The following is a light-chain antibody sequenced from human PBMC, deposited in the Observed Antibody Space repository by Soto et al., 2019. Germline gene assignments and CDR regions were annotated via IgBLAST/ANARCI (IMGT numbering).Light chain of an antibody. CDR1: QSVSSSY. J-gene: IGKJ5*01. V-gene: IGKV3-20*01. CDR2: GAS. Sequence: EIVLTQSPGTLSLSPGERATLSCRASQSVSSSYLAWYQQKPDQAPRLLIYGASSRATGIPDRFSGSGSGTDFTLTISRLEPGDFAVYYCQQFDTSPPSTFGQGTRLEIK. CDR3: QQFDTSPPST.